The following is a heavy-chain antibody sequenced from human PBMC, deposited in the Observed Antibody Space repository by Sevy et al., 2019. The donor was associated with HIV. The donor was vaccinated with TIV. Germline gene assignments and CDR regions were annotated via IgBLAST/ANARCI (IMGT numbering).Heavy chain of an antibody. J-gene: IGHJ6*03. CDR3: ARGDNWNDGYYYYYYMDV. Sequence: ASVKVSCKASGYTFTSYAMHWVRQAPGQRLEWMGWINAGNGNTKYSQKFQGRVTITRETSASTAYMEPSSLRSEDTAVYYCARGDNWNDGYYYYYYMDVWGKGTTVTVSS. V-gene: IGHV1-3*01. CDR1: GYTFTSYA. D-gene: IGHD1-20*01. CDR2: INAGNGNT.